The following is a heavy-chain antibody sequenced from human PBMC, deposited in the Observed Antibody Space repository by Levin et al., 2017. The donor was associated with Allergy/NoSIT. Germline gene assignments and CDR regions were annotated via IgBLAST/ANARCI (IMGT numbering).Heavy chain of an antibody. Sequence: GGSLRLSCAASGFTFSSYAMNWVRQAPGKGLEWVSSIIASGGSTYYADSVKGRFTIYRDNSKSTLYLQMNSLRAEDAAVYYCAKPGPGMVGASYFDYWGQGSLVTVSS. V-gene: IGHV3-23*01. CDR2: IIASGGST. J-gene: IGHJ4*02. CDR1: GFTFSSYA. D-gene: IGHD1-26*01. CDR3: AKPGPGMVGASYFDY.